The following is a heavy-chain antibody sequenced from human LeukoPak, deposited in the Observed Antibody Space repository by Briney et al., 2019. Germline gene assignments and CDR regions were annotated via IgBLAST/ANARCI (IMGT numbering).Heavy chain of an antibody. Sequence: PSETLSLTCTVSGGSISRYYWSWLRQPPGKGLEWIGYIYYSGSTNYNPSLESRVTISVDTSKNQFSLKLSSVTAADTAVYYCARTILEYYYDSNGRYYFDYWGQGTLVTVSS. CDR1: GGSISRYY. V-gene: IGHV4-59*01. D-gene: IGHD3-22*01. CDR3: ARTILEYYYDSNGRYYFDY. CDR2: IYYSGST. J-gene: IGHJ4*02.